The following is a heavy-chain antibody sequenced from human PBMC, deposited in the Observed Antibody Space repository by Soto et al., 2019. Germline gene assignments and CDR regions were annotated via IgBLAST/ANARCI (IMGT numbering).Heavy chain of an antibody. CDR1: GVTFTRQD. D-gene: IGHD5-12*01. CDR3: ATNEGTVGYSFDY. Sequence: SVKVSCKASGVTFTRQDMRWVRQAPGQGLEWMGGIIPIFGTPQYAEKFQDRVTITADESTSTAYMELSSLTSEDTAVYYCATNEGTVGYSFDYWGQGTLVTTSS. CDR2: IIPIFGTP. J-gene: IGHJ4*02. V-gene: IGHV1-69*13.